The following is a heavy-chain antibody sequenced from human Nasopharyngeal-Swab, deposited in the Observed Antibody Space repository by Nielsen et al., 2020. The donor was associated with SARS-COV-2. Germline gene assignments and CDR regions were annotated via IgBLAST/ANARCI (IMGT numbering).Heavy chain of an antibody. V-gene: IGHV3-11*04. Sequence: GGSLRLSCAASGFTFSDCYMSWIRQAPGKGLEWVSYISSSGSTIYYADSVKGRFTISRDNAKNSLYLQMNSLRAEDTAVYYCARDPQYNWNDGVFDYWGQGTLVTVSS. D-gene: IGHD1-1*01. J-gene: IGHJ4*02. CDR2: ISSSGSTI. CDR3: ARDPQYNWNDGVFDY. CDR1: GFTFSDCY.